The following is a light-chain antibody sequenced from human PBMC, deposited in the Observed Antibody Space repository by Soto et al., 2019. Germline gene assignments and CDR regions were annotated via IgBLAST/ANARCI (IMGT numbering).Light chain of an antibody. V-gene: IGKV3-20*01. CDR3: QQYGSSPLVT. CDR1: QSVSSSY. J-gene: IGKJ5*01. Sequence: EIVLTQSPGTLSLSPGERATLSCRASQSVSSSYLGWYQQRPGQAPRLLIYGTSTRATGIPDRFSGSGSGPDFTLTISRLKPEDFAVYYCQQYGSSPLVTFGQGTRLEIK. CDR2: GTS.